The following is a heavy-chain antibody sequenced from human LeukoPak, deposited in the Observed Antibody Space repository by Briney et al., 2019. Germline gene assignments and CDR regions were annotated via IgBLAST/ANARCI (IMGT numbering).Heavy chain of an antibody. CDR1: GGSISSSSYY. V-gene: IGHV4-39*07. CDR3: ATDISGDYYSDMDV. Sequence: SETLSLTCTVSGGSISSSSYYWGWIRQPPGKGLEWIGSIYYSGSTYYNPSLKSRVTISVDTSKNQFSLKLRSVTAADTAVYYCATDISGDYYSDMDVWGQGTTVTVSS. CDR2: IYYSGST. D-gene: IGHD3-9*01. J-gene: IGHJ6*02.